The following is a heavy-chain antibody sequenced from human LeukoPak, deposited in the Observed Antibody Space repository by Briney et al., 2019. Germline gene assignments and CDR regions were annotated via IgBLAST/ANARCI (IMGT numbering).Heavy chain of an antibody. Sequence: GGSLRLSCAASGFTFSSYAMSWVRQAPGKGLEWVAVISYDGSNKYYADSVKGRFTISRDNSKNTLYLQMNSLRAEDTAVYYCAREALVLRYFDWLSHYFDYWGQGTLVTVSS. CDR1: GFTFSSYA. CDR3: AREALVLRYFDWLSHYFDY. V-gene: IGHV3-30-3*01. J-gene: IGHJ4*02. CDR2: ISYDGSNK. D-gene: IGHD3-9*01.